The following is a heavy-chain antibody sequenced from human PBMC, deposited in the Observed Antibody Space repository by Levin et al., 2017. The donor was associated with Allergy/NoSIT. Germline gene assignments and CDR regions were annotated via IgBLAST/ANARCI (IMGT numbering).Heavy chain of an antibody. V-gene: IGHV3-7*03. Sequence: GGSLRLSCVASGFIFSSNWMTWVRQAPGKGLEWVANIKGDGSLIYYVDSVKGRFTISRDNGKSSVYLQMDSLGVEDTAMYYCVTSLKSGYDFDYWGQGTLVTVSS. CDR3: VTSLKSGYDFDY. J-gene: IGHJ4*02. D-gene: IGHD5-12*01. CDR2: IKGDGSLI. CDR1: GFIFSSNW.